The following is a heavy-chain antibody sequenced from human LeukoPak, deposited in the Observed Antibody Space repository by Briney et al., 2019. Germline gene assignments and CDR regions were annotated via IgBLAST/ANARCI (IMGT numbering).Heavy chain of an antibody. J-gene: IGHJ4*02. CDR1: GFTFTTYS. CDR2: ISYDGNNK. V-gene: IGHV3-30-3*01. CDR3: ARDLSNGGSFDY. Sequence: PGGSLRLSCAASGFTFTTYSVHWVRQTPGKGLEWVAVISYDGNNKFYEDSLKGRFTISRDNSKNTLYLEMNSLRAEDTAVYYCARDLSNGGSFDYWGQGTLVTVSS. D-gene: IGHD6-19*01.